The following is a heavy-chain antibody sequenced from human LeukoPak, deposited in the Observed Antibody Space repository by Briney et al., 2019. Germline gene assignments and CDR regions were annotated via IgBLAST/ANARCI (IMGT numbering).Heavy chain of an antibody. CDR2: TYYRSKWFS. CDR3: ARGPGYFQH. CDR1: GDSVSSNSAA. Sequence: SQTLSLTCAISGDSVSSNSAAWNSIRQSPSRGLEWLGRTYYRSKWFSRYAVSVKSRITINADTSKNQFSLQLNSVTPDDTAVYYCARGPGYFQHWGQGTLVTVSS. V-gene: IGHV6-1*01. J-gene: IGHJ1*01.